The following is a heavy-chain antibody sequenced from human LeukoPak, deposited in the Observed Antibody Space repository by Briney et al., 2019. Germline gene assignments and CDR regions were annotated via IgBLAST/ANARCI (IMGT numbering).Heavy chain of an antibody. V-gene: IGHV3-23*01. J-gene: IGHJ4*02. CDR1: GFSFSSHG. CDR2: IIGGSGST. CDR3: AHGAMYQLDY. Sequence: PGGSLRLSCAASGFSFSSHGMSGVRQAPGKGLEWVSGIIGGSGSTYYADSVKGRFTISGDNSKNTLFLQMNSLRAEDTAVYYCAHGAMYQLDYWGQGTLVTVSS. D-gene: IGHD2-2*01.